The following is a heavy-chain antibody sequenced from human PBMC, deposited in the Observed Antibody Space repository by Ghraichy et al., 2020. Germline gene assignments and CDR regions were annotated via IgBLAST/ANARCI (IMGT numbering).Heavy chain of an antibody. Sequence: SETLSLTCTVSGGSISSYYWSWIRQPPGKGLEWIGYIYYSGSTNYNPSLKSRVTISVDTSKNQFSLKLSSVTAADTAVYYCARSYGGKALGVNEDWYFDLWGRGTLVTVSS. D-gene: IGHD4-23*01. V-gene: IGHV4-59*01. CDR3: ARSYGGKALGVNEDWYFDL. J-gene: IGHJ2*01. CDR1: GGSISSYY. CDR2: IYYSGST.